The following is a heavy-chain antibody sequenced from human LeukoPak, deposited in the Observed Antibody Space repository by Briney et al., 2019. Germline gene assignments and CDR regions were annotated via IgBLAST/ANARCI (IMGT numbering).Heavy chain of an antibody. CDR2: IYYSGST. J-gene: IGHJ4*02. D-gene: IGHD6-13*01. CDR3: AREGWAAAGNFDY. CDR1: GGSIRSYY. V-gene: IGHV4-59*01. Sequence: PSETLSLTCTVSGGSIRSYYWSWIRQPPGKGLEWIGYIYYSGSTNYNPSLKSRVTISVDTSKNQFSLKLSSVTAADTAVYYCAREGWAAAGNFDYWGQGTLVTVSS.